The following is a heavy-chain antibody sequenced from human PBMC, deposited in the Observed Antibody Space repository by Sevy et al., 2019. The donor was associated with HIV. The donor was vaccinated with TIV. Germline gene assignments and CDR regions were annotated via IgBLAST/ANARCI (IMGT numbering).Heavy chain of an antibody. CDR3: ATTKDYYDSSGSPFDY. CDR1: GYTLSQLS. V-gene: IGHV1-24*01. CDR2: FEPEDDET. D-gene: IGHD3-22*01. Sequence: ASVKVSCKVSGYTLSQLSMHWVRQAPGKGLEWMGSFEPEDDETIYAQKFQGRVTMTEDRSTDTAYMELSSLRSEDTAVYYCATTKDYYDSSGSPFDYWAREPWSPSPQ. J-gene: IGHJ4*02.